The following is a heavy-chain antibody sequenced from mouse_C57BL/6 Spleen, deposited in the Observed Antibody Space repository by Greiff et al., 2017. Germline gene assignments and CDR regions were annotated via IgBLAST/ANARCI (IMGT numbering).Heavy chain of an antibody. D-gene: IGHD2-1*01. Sequence: VQRVESGAELVKPGASVKISCKASGYAFSSYWMNWVKQRPGKGLEWIGQIYPGDGDTNYNGKFKGKATLTADKSSSTAYMQLSSLTSEDSAVYFCARRYGNYDYAMDYWGQGTSVTVSS. CDR3: ARRYGNYDYAMDY. CDR1: GYAFSSYW. CDR2: IYPGDGDT. J-gene: IGHJ4*01. V-gene: IGHV1-80*01.